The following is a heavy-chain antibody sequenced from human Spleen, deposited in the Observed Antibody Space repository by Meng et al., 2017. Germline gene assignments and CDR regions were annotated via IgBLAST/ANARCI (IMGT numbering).Heavy chain of an antibody. CDR3: SKAATAVPVTMSCVEH. CDR2: ISGSGGST. Sequence: GGSLRLSCAASGFTFSSYAMSWVRQAPGKGLEWVSAISGSGGSTYYADSVKGRFTISRDNAKKSLYRQMNSLRHEDTALYFCSKAATAVPVTMSCVEHWGQGTLVTVSS. J-gene: IGHJ4*02. V-gene: IGHV3-23*01. D-gene: IGHD4-17*01. CDR1: GFTFSSYA.